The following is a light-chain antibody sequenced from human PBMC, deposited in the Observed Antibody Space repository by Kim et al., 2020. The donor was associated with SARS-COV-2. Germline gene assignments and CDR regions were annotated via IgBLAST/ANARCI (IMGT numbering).Light chain of an antibody. CDR2: ATS. Sequence: AAVGDSVTVTCRTSQNIGTYLNWYQQKPRKAPKLLIYATSSLKCRVPSRFSGSGAETDFTLTISSLRPKVFATYYCQESYTTLMYTFGQGPRLEI. CDR1: QNIGTY. J-gene: IGKJ2*01. V-gene: IGKV1-39*01. CDR3: QESYTTLMYT.